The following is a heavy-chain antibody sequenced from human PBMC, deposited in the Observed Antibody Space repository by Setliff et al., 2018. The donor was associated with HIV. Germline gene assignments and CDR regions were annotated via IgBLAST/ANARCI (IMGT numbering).Heavy chain of an antibody. V-gene: IGHV4-39*01. CDR3: ARPHSGRGGGAWFDP. CDR1: GGSITSGNYY. J-gene: IGHJ5*02. CDR2: MVYGGDT. Sequence: SETLSLTCRVYGGSITSGNYYWGWIRQAPGKGLEWIASMVYGGDTWYNPSLKSRVTIYVDTANNEISLRLSSVTAEDTAVYRCARPHSGRGGGAWFDPWGQGIQVTVSS. D-gene: IGHD6-19*01.